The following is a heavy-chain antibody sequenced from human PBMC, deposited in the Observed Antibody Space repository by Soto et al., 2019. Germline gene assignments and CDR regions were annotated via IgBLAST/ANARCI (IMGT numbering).Heavy chain of an antibody. CDR2: ISGSGGGT. D-gene: IGHD2-15*01. J-gene: IGHJ4*02. CDR3: AKHLSNGSPDY. V-gene: IGHV3-23*01. CDR1: GFTFSSYA. Sequence: EVQLLESGGALVQPGGSLRLSCAASGFTFSSYAMSWVRQAPGKGLEWVSLISGSGGGTYYADSVKGRFTISRDNSKNTLYLKMNSLRAEDTAVFYCAKHLSNGSPDYWGQGTLVTVSS.